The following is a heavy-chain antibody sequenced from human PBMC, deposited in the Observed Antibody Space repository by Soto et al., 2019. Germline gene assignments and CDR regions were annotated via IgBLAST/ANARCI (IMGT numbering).Heavy chain of an antibody. J-gene: IGHJ6*02. Sequence: EVQLVESGGGLVKPGGSLRLSCAASGFNFNSYTINWVRQAPGKRLEWLSSISSSGYIFSTDSVRGRFTISRDNAKNSVYLQINSLIAEDTAVYFCARDCSGGSCYPGMDVWGQGTKVTVSS. CDR1: GFNFNSYT. CDR3: ARDCSGGSCYPGMDV. D-gene: IGHD2-15*01. V-gene: IGHV3-21*01. CDR2: ISSSGYI.